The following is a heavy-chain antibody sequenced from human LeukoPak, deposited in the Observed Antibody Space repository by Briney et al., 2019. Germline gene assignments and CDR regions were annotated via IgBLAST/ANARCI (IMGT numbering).Heavy chain of an antibody. CDR3: AKGRPNDYGGNSAYDY. CDR2: ITSRSTT. V-gene: IGHV3-69-1*01. J-gene: IGHJ4*02. Sequence: GGSLRLSCAASGFIFSHYGMNWVRQAPGKGLEWVSGITSRSTTYYADSVKGRFTISRDNAKSSMWLQMNSLRAEDTAVYYCAKGRPNDYGGNSAYDYWGQGTLVTVSS. CDR1: GFIFSHYG. D-gene: IGHD4-23*01.